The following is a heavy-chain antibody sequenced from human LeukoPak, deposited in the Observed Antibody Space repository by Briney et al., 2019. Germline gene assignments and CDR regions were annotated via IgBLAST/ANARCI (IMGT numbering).Heavy chain of an antibody. CDR2: ISSSGSTI. V-gene: IGHV3-48*03. Sequence: GGSLRLSCAASGFTVSSNYMSWVRQAPGKGLEWVSYISSSGSTIYYADSVKGRFTISRDNAKNSLYLQMNSLRAEDTAVYYCAREDPLTYYYDSSGSFDYWGQGTLVTVSS. J-gene: IGHJ4*02. CDR1: GFTVSSNY. D-gene: IGHD3-22*01. CDR3: AREDPLTYYYDSSGSFDY.